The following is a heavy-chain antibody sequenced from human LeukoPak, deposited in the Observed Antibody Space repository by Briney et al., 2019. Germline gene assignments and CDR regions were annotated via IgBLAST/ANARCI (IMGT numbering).Heavy chain of an antibody. CDR3: VRSRGYCTDGSCYDFDY. V-gene: IGHV5-51*01. CDR1: GYSFTNYW. CDR2: FYPGDSDT. D-gene: IGHD2-15*01. Sequence: GESLKISCEGSGYSFTNYWIGWVRQMPGKGLGWMGSFYPGDSDTRYSPSFRGLVTISADKSISTAYLQWNTLQASDTATYYCVRSRGYCTDGSCYDFDYWGQGTLVTVSS. J-gene: IGHJ4*02.